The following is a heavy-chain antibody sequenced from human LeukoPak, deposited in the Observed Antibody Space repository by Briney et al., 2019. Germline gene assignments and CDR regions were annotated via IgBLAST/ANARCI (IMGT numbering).Heavy chain of an antibody. D-gene: IGHD1-1*01. CDR3: ARGRYWNRYDNWFDP. CDR2: INHSGST. CDR1: GGSFSGYY. Sequence: SETLSLTCAVYGGSFSGYYWSWIRQPPGKGLEWIGEINHSGSTNYTPSLKSRVTISVDTSKNQFSLKLSSVTAADTAVYYCARGRYWNRYDNWFDPWGQGTLVTVS. V-gene: IGHV4-34*01. J-gene: IGHJ5*02.